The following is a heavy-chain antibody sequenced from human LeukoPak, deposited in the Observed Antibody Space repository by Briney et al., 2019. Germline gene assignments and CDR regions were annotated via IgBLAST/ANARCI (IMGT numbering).Heavy chain of an antibody. V-gene: IGHV3-74*01. Sequence: GGSLRLSCAASGFTFSDHWMHWVRQVPGKGLLWVARMNSDGTTTNYADSVKGRFTISRDNAENTLFLQMNSLGADDTAVYYCARAGWYRFDYWGQGTLVTVSS. D-gene: IGHD6-19*01. J-gene: IGHJ4*02. CDR2: MNSDGTTT. CDR3: ARAGWYRFDY. CDR1: GFTFSDHW.